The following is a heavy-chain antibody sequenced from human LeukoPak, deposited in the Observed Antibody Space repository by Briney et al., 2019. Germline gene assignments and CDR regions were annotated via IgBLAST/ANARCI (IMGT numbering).Heavy chain of an antibody. CDR1: GGSIRSSYYY. D-gene: IGHD4-17*01. CDR3: ARTDYGDLIDY. Sequence: SETLSLTCTVSGGSIRSSYYYWGWIRQPPGKGLEWIGSIYYSGSTYYNPSLKSRVTISVDTSKNQFSLKLSSVTAADTAVYYCARTDYGDLIDYWGQGTLVTVSS. J-gene: IGHJ4*02. CDR2: IYYSGST. V-gene: IGHV4-39*01.